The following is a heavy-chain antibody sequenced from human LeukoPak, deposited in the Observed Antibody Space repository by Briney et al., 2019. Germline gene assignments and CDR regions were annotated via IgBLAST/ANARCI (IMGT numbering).Heavy chain of an antibody. V-gene: IGHV1-8*03. J-gene: IGHJ6*03. D-gene: IGHD3-16*01. CDR3: AREPGTFDYPYMDV. CDR2: MNPNRGDT. Sequence: GASVKVSCKASGYSFTSYDINWVRQATGQGLEWMGWMNPNRGDTGYAQKFQGRVTITRNTSISTAYMELSSLRSEDTAVYYCAREPGTFDYPYMDVWGKGTTVTISS. CDR1: GYSFTSYD.